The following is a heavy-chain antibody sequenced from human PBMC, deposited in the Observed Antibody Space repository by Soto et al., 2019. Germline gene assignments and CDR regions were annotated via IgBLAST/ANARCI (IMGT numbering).Heavy chain of an antibody. CDR2: IGGSGSGT. CDR1: GFTFSRSA. CDR3: ARDRYGDPIDY. V-gene: IGHV3-23*01. J-gene: IGHJ4*02. D-gene: IGHD4-17*01. Sequence: GGSLRLSCAASGFTFSRSAMNWVRQAPGKGLEWVSAIGGSGSGTYYADSVKGRFTISRDNAKNTLYLQMNSLRAEDTAVYYCARDRYGDPIDYWGQGTLVTVSS.